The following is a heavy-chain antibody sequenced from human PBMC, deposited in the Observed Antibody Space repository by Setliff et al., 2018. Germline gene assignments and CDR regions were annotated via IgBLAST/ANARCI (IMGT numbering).Heavy chain of an antibody. Sequence: GASVKVSCKAFGYTFAKYGTSWVRQAPGQGLEWMGWISGYSGYTVYAQKLQGRVTLTTDTSTGTAYMEVRSLRSDDTAQYYCVRDRAAIVVGPPTAAFDIWGQGTMVTVSS. CDR3: VRDRAAIVVGPPTAAFDI. CDR2: ISGYSGYT. J-gene: IGHJ3*02. D-gene: IGHD2-2*01. CDR1: GYTFAKYG. V-gene: IGHV1-18*01.